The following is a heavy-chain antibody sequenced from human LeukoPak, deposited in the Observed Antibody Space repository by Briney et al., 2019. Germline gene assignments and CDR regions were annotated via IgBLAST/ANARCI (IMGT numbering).Heavy chain of an antibody. CDR1: GFTVSSHF. CDR3: ASGGPSLTPVDA. V-gene: IGHV3-66*01. D-gene: IGHD3-10*01. Sequence: GGSLRLSCAASGFTVSSHFMTWVRQTPAKGLEWVSLIYSADSAYYADSVKGRFTIARDNIQNMLFPQMDSLRVEDTAVYYCASGGPSLTPVDAWGQGTLVTVSS. J-gene: IGHJ5*02. CDR2: IYSADSA.